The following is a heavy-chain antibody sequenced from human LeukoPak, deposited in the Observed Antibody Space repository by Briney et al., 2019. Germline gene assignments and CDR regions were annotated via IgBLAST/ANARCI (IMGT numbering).Heavy chain of an antibody. CDR3: ARDYYGSKSSSFDP. CDR1: GYTFINNW. D-gene: IGHD3-10*01. CDR2: MNPNSGNT. J-gene: IGHJ5*02. Sequence: ASVKVSCKASGYTFINNWMHWVRQATGQGLEWLGWMNPNSGNTGYAQNFQGRVTMTRDTSIDTAYMELTSLRYEDTAVYYCARDYYGSKSSSFDPWGQGTLVTVSS. V-gene: IGHV1-8*02.